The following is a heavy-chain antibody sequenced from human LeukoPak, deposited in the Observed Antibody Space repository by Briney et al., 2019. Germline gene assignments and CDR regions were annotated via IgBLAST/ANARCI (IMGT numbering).Heavy chain of an antibody. CDR1: GFTVSSNS. Sequence: GGSLRLSCTVSGFTVSSNSMSWVRQAPGKGLEWVSFIYSDNTHYSDSVKGRFTISRDNSKNTLYLQMNSLRPEATAVYYCARRAGAYSHPYDYWGQGTLVTVSS. J-gene: IGHJ4*02. V-gene: IGHV3-53*01. D-gene: IGHD4/OR15-4a*01. CDR2: IYSDNT. CDR3: ARRAGAYSHPYDY.